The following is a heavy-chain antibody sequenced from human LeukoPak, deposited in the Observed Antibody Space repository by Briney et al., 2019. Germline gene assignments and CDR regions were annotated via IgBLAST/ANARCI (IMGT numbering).Heavy chain of an antibody. CDR1: GFTFSTYA. Sequence: PGRSLRLSCAGSGFTFSTYAMHWVRQAPGKGLEWVALFSYDGSTQRYADSVKGRFTISRDNSKNTVYLQMSSLRAEDTAVYYCVKDFDWSIDDYWGQGTLVTVSS. CDR3: VKDFDWSIDDY. V-gene: IGHV3-30*14. CDR2: FSYDGSTQ. D-gene: IGHD3-9*01. J-gene: IGHJ4*02.